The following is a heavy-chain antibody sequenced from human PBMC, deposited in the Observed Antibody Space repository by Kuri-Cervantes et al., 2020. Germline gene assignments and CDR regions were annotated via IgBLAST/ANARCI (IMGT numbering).Heavy chain of an antibody. CDR3: AKEEGNYDFWSGYLKLGVYWYFDL. Sequence: GGSLRLSCAASGFTFSSYGMHWVRQAPGEGLEWVAVISYDGSNKYYADSVKGRFTISRDNSKNTLYLQMNSLRAEDTAVYYCAKEEGNYDFWSGYLKLGVYWYFDLWGRGTLVTVSS. V-gene: IGHV3-30*18. CDR2: ISYDGSNK. J-gene: IGHJ2*01. CDR1: GFTFSSYG. D-gene: IGHD3-3*01.